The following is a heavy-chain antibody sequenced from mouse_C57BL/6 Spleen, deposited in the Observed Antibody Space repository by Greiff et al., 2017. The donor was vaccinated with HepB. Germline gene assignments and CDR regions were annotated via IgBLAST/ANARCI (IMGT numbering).Heavy chain of an antibody. CDR3: ARWGTYYYGSSYSWYFDV. CDR2: IYPGSGST. CDR1: GYTFTSYW. Sequence: VQLQQPGAELVKPGASVKMSCKASGYTFTSYWITWVKQRPGQGLEWIGDIYPGSGSTNYNEKFKSKATLTVDTSSSTAYMQLSSLTSEDSAVYYWARWGTYYYGSSYSWYFDVWGTGTTVTVSS. J-gene: IGHJ1*03. V-gene: IGHV1-55*01. D-gene: IGHD1-1*01.